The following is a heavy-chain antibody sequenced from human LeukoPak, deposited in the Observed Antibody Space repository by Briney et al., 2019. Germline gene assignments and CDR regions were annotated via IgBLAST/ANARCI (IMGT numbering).Heavy chain of an antibody. V-gene: IGHV1-69*06. J-gene: IGHJ4*02. CDR1: GYTFTSYG. D-gene: IGHD3-22*01. Sequence: SVKVSCKASGYTFTSYGISWVRQAPGQGLEWMGGIIPIFGTANYAQKFQGRVTITADKSTSTAYMELSSLRSEDTAVYYCAANTYYYDSSGPTAFNYWGQGTLVTVSS. CDR3: AANTYYYDSSGPTAFNY. CDR2: IIPIFGTA.